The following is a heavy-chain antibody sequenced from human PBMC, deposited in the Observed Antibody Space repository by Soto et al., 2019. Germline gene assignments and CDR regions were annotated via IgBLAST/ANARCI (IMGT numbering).Heavy chain of an antibody. V-gene: IGHV4-34*01. CDR3: ARVVGSSGWYYGSFDI. J-gene: IGHJ3*02. D-gene: IGHD6-19*01. CDR2: INQSGST. Sequence: SETLSLTCAVYGGSFSGSYWNWIRQPPGKGLEWIGEINQSGSTNYNPSLKSRVTISVDTSKNQFSLKLSSVTAADSAVYYCARVVGSSGWYYGSFDIWSPGTMVTVSS. CDR1: GGSFSGSY.